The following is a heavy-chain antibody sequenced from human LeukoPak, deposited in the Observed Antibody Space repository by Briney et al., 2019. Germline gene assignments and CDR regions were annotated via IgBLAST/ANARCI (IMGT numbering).Heavy chain of an antibody. CDR1: GGSISSSSSY. CDR3: ARHRSGWLQSSFDY. D-gene: IGHD5-24*01. CDR2: IYYSGSS. J-gene: IGHJ4*02. Sequence: SETLSLTCSVSGGSISSSSSYWGWIRQPPGKGRGWIGSIYYSGSSFDNPALKSRVTISVDTSKNQFSLKLSSVTAADTAVYYCARHRSGWLQSSFDYWGQGTLVTVSS. V-gene: IGHV4-39*01.